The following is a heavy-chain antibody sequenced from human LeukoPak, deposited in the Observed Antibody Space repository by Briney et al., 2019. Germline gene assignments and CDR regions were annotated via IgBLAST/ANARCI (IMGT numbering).Heavy chain of an antibody. CDR1: GFTFSDYY. V-gene: IGHV3-23*01. Sequence: GGSLRLSCAASGFTFSDYYMTWIRQAPGKGLEWVSAISGSGGNTYYADSVNGRLTISRDNSKNTLYLQMNSLRAEDTAVYYCAKGGDYWGQGTLVTVSS. CDR2: ISGSGGNT. D-gene: IGHD3-16*01. J-gene: IGHJ4*02. CDR3: AKGGDY.